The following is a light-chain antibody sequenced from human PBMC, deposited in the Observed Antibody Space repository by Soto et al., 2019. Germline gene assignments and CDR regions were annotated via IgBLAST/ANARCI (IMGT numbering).Light chain of an antibody. CDR2: DAS. CDR1: QSISSW. CDR3: HRYSNWQYT. Sequence: DIQMTQSPSTLSASVGDRVTITCRASQSISSWLAWYQQKPGKAPKLLIYDASSLESGVPSRFSGSGSGTEFTLTISSLEPEDFAVYYCHRYSNWQYTFGQGTKLEIK. V-gene: IGKV1-5*01. J-gene: IGKJ2*01.